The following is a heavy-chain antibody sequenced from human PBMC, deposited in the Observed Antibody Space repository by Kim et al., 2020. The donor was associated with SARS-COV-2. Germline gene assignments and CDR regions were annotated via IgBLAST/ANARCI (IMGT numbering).Heavy chain of an antibody. CDR3: ARGSYYDSSGYHNWYFDL. Sequence: KGRFTSSRDNAKNSLYLQMNSLSAEDTALYYCARGSYYDSSGYHNWYFDLWGRGTLVTVSS. V-gene: IGHV3-11*06. D-gene: IGHD3-22*01. J-gene: IGHJ2*01.